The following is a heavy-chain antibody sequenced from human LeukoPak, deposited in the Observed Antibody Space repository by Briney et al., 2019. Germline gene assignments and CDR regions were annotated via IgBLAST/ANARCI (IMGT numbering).Heavy chain of an antibody. J-gene: IGHJ6*03. CDR2: IYGGGNT. Sequence: GGSLRLSCAASGFTVSNNYMSWVRQAPGKGLEWVSAIYGGGNTYYADSVKGRFTISRDNSKNTLYLQMNSLRAEDTALYYCARASGWDPHYYYYYYMDVWGKGTTVTVSS. CDR1: GFTVSNNY. D-gene: IGHD6-19*01. V-gene: IGHV3-66*01. CDR3: ARASGWDPHYYYYYYMDV.